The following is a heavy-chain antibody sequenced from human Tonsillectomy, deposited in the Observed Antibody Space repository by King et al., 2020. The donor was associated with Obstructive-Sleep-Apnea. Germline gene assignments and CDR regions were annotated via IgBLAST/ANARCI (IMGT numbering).Heavy chain of an antibody. CDR1: GYTFTGYY. CDR3: ARDMSAYDSTSPAY. J-gene: IGHJ4*02. D-gene: IGHD3-10*01. CDR2: ISPNSGAT. V-gene: IGHV1-2*02. Sequence: QLVQSGAEVKKPGASVKVSCKASGYTFTGYYIHWVRQAPGQGLEWMGWISPNSGATKYAQNFQDMVTMTRDTSITTAYMDLSRRRSDDTAIYYCARDMSAYDSTSPAYWGQGTLVTVSS.